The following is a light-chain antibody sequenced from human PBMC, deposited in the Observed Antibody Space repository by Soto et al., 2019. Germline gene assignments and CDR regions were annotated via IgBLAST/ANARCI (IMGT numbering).Light chain of an antibody. CDR2: DVY. V-gene: IGLV2-14*03. CDR3: SSYTNTMSYV. Sequence: QSALTQPASVSGSPGQSITISCTGTSSDVGAYDYVSWYQQHPGKAPKLMIYDVYARPSGVTHRFSGSKSGNTASLTISGLQSDDEAAYYCSSYTNTMSYVFGTGTKVTVL. CDR1: SSDVGAYDY. J-gene: IGLJ1*01.